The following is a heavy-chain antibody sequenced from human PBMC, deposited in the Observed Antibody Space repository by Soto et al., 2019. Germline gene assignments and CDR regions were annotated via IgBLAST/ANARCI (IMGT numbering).Heavy chain of an antibody. J-gene: IGHJ4*02. CDR3: ARGGTYYDFWSGYAGAVDY. V-gene: IGHV3-74*01. D-gene: IGHD3-3*01. Sequence: EVQLVESGGGLVQPGGSLRLSCAASGFTFSSYWMHWVRQAPGKGLVWVSRINSDGSSTSHADSVKGRFTISRDNAKNTLYLQMNSLRAEDTTVYYCARGGTYYDFWSGYAGAVDYWGQGTLVTVSS. CDR1: GFTFSSYW. CDR2: INSDGSST.